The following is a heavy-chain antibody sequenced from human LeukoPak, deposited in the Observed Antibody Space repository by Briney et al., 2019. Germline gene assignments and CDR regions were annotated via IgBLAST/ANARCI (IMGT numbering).Heavy chain of an antibody. CDR2: TKQDGSEK. Sequence: GGSLRLSCAVSGFTFSSYWMNWVRHAPGKGLEWVANTKQDGSEKNYVDSVKGRFTISRDNAKSSLFLQMNDLRAEDTAVYYCAKGGRGNGEVYWGQGTLVTVSS. CDR3: AKGGRGNGEVY. J-gene: IGHJ4*02. D-gene: IGHD2-8*01. CDR1: GFTFSSYW. V-gene: IGHV3-7*01.